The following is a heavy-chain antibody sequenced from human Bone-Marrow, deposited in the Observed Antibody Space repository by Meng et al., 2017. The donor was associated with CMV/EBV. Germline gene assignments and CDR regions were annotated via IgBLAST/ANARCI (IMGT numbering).Heavy chain of an antibody. J-gene: IGHJ4*02. CDR1: GGSISSYY. V-gene: IGHV4-59*08. D-gene: IGHD2-2*01. CDR2: IYYSGST. CDR3: ARHADVVVPATLFDY. Sequence: SETLSLTCTVSGGSISSYYWSWIRQPPGKGLEWIGYIYYSGSTNYNPSLKSRVTISVDTSKNQFSLKLSSVTAADTAVYYCARHADVVVPATLFDYWGQGTLVTVSS.